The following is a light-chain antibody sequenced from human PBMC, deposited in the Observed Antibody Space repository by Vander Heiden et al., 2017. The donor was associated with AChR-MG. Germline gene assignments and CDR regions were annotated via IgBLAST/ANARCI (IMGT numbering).Light chain of an antibody. CDR3: QQSYTTPRT. CDR1: RNVSNF. Sequence: DTQMTQYPSSLSASVGDRATITCRASRNVSNFFNWYQHTPGMAPKLLMFAASNLQSGVPSRFSGSVSGTDFTLTISSLQPEDFATYYCQQSYTTPRTFGQGTKVEIK. V-gene: IGKV1-39*01. CDR2: AAS. J-gene: IGKJ1*01.